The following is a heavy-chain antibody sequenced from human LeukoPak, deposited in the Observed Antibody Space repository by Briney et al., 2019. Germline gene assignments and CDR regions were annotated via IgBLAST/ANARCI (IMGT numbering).Heavy chain of an antibody. Sequence: PGGSLRLSCAASAFTFNSNYMKWLRQAPGKGLEWVSVIYSGGSTFYADSVKGRFTISRDNSKNTLCLQMNSLRAEDTAVYYCARWKDEGAFDYWGQGTLVTVSS. J-gene: IGHJ4*02. CDR2: IYSGGST. V-gene: IGHV3-53*01. CDR1: AFTFNSNY. CDR3: ARWKDEGAFDY. D-gene: IGHD1-1*01.